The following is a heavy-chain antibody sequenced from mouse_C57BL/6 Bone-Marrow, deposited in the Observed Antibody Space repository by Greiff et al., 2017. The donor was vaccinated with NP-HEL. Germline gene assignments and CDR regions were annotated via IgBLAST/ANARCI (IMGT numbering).Heavy chain of an antibody. D-gene: IGHD1-1*01. CDR1: GYTFTSYW. Sequence: QVQLQQPGAELVKPGASVKLSCKASGYTFTSYWMHWVKQRPGQGLEWIGMIHPNSGSTNYNEKFKSKATLTVDKSSSTAYMQLSSLTSEDSAVYYCARPYYYGSSPWCAYWGQGTLVTVSA. J-gene: IGHJ3*01. CDR2: IHPNSGST. CDR3: ARPYYYGSSPWCAY. V-gene: IGHV1-64*01.